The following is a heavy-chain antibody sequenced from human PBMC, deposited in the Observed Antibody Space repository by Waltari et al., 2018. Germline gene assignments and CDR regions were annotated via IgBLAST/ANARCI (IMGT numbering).Heavy chain of an antibody. J-gene: IGHJ6*02. CDR3: ARDHSVVTAYYYYGMDV. Sequence: EVQLVESGGGLVKPGESLRLSCAASGFPFSTYNMSWGRQAPGKGLEWVSSISSSSTYIYYADSVKGRFTISRDNPKKSLYLQMNSLRAEDTAVYYCARDHSVVTAYYYYGMDVWGQGTTVTVSS. D-gene: IGHD3-22*01. CDR1: GFPFSTYN. CDR2: ISSSSTYI. V-gene: IGHV3-21*01.